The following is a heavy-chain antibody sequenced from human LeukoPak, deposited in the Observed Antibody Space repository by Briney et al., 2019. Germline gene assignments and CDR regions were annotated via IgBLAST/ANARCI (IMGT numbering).Heavy chain of an antibody. CDR2: INSDGSST. V-gene: IGHV3-74*01. CDR1: GFTFSSYW. D-gene: IGHD6-19*01. Sequence: GGSLRLSCAASGFTFSSYWMHWVRQAPGKGLVWVSRINSDGSSTSYADSEKGRFTISRDNAKNTLYLQMNSLRAEDTAVYYCARAASGPEFDYWGQGTLVTVSS. CDR3: ARAASGPEFDY. J-gene: IGHJ4*02.